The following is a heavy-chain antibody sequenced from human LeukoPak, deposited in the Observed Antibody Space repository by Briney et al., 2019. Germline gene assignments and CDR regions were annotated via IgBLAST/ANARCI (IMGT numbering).Heavy chain of an antibody. CDR3: ARDPRMVTAPRVSYNWFDP. CDR1: GFTFSSYE. V-gene: IGHV3-48*03. J-gene: IGHJ5*02. CDR2: ISSSGSTI. Sequence: GGSLRLSCAASGFTFSSYEMNWVRQAPGKGLEWVSYISSSGSTIYYADSVKGRFTISRDNAKNSLYLQMNSLRAEDTAVYYCARDPRMVTAPRVSYNWFDPWGQGTLVTVSS. D-gene: IGHD2-21*02.